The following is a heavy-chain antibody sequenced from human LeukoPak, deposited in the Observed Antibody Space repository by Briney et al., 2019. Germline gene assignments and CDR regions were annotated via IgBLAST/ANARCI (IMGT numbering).Heavy chain of an antibody. D-gene: IGHD5-18*01. CDR1: GGSVSSGTYY. V-gene: IGHV4-61*01. CDR3: ARDREAMAAFDY. Sequence: PSETLSLTCTVSGGSVSSGTYYWSWIRQPPGEGLEWIGYTNFSGSTNYNPSLRSRVTISGDTSKNQSSLNLSSVNAADTAVYYCARDREAMAAFDYWGQGTLVTVSS. CDR2: TNFSGST. J-gene: IGHJ4*02.